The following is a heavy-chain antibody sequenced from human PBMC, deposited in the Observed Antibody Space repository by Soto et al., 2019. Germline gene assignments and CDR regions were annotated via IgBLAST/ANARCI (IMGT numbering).Heavy chain of an antibody. D-gene: IGHD3-22*01. CDR2: IYYSGST. CDR1: GGSISSSSYY. Sequence: QLQLQESGPGLVKPSETLSLTCTVSGGSISSSSYYWGWIRQPPGKGLEWIGSIYYSGSTYYNPPLTIRVTIAVDTSKNQFSLKLSSVTAADTAVYYCAATGPYYDSSGYYWGQGTLVTVSS. J-gene: IGHJ4*02. CDR3: AATGPYYDSSGYY. V-gene: IGHV4-39*01.